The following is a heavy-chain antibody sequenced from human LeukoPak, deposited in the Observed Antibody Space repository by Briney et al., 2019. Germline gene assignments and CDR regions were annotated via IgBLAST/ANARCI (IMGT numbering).Heavy chain of an antibody. CDR3: ARGRRVRGVVGYFDY. V-gene: IGHV3-13*05. CDR2: IGTAGDP. Sequence: GGSLRLSCAASGFTFSSYDMHWVRQATGKGLEWVSAIGTAGDPYYPGSVKGRFTISRENAKNSLCLQMNSLRAGDTAVYYCARGRRVRGVVGYFDYWGQGTLVTVSS. D-gene: IGHD3-10*01. J-gene: IGHJ4*02. CDR1: GFTFSSYD.